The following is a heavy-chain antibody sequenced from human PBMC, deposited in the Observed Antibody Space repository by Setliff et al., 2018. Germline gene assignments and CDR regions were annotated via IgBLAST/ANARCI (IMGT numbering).Heavy chain of an antibody. Sequence: PSETLSLTCTVSAGSISSSSYYWGRIRQPPGKGLEWIATIHYSGSTYYNPSLKSRVTTSVDTSKNQFSLKLSSVTAADTAVYYCARQGRKSDSRGYYYWTDFDYWGQGALVTVSS. CDR1: AGSISSSSYY. CDR3: ARQGRKSDSRGYYYWTDFDY. J-gene: IGHJ4*02. D-gene: IGHD3-22*01. V-gene: IGHV4-39*01. CDR2: IHYSGST.